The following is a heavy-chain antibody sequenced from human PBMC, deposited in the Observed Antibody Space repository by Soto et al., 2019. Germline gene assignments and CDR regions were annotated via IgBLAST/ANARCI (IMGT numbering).Heavy chain of an antibody. CDR1: GGSISSYY. CDR2: IYYSGST. D-gene: IGHD1-7*01. J-gene: IGHJ4*02. V-gene: IGHV4-59*08. CDR3: ARRSLNYLFDY. Sequence: SETLSLTCTVSGGSISSYYWSWIRQPPGKGLEWIGYIYYSGSTNYNPSLKSRVTISVDTSKNQFSLKLSSVTAADTAVYYCARRSLNYLFDYWGQGTLVTAPQ.